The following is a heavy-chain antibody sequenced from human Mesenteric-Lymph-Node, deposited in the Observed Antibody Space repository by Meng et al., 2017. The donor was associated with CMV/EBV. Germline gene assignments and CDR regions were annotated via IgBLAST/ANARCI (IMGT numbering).Heavy chain of an antibody. V-gene: IGHV1-69*02. Sequence: SVKVSCKASGGTFSSYTISWVRQAPGQGLEWMGRIIPILGIANYAQKFQGRVTITADKSTSTAYMELSSLRSEDTAVYYCAIDTLTDGGAFDIWGPGTMVTVSS. CDR2: IIPILGIA. J-gene: IGHJ3*02. D-gene: IGHD3-16*01. CDR1: GGTFSSYT. CDR3: AIDTLTDGGAFDI.